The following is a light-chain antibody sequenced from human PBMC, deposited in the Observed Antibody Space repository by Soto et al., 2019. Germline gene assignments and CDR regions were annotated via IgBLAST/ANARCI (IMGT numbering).Light chain of an antibody. CDR2: DAY. CDR3: QQRSNWPFPIT. V-gene: IGKV3-11*01. J-gene: IGKJ5*01. CDR1: QSVSSY. Sequence: EIVLTQSPATLSLSPGERATLSCRASQSVSSYLAWYQQKPVQAPRLLIYDAYNRATGIPARFSGSGSGTNFTLTISSLEPEDFAVYYCQQRSNWPFPITFGQGTRLEIK.